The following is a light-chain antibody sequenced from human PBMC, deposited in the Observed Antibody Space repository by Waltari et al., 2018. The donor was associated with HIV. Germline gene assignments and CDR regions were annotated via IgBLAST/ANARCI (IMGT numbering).Light chain of an antibody. J-gene: IGKJ2*01. Sequence: EIVMTQSPATLSVSPGERATLSCRASQSVNSNLAWYQQKPGQAPRLLIYGASTRATGIPARISGSRSGTEFTLTISSLQSEDFAVYYCQQYNNWPPDYTFGQGTKLEIK. V-gene: IGKV3-15*01. CDR2: GAS. CDR1: QSVNSN. CDR3: QQYNNWPPDYT.